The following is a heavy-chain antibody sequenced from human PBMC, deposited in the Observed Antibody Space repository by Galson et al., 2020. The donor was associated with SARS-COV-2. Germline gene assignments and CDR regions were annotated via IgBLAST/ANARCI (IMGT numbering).Heavy chain of an antibody. D-gene: IGHD3-3*01. CDR3: ARDRGGGETIFGVARVHNWCDP. Sequence: ASVKVSCKASGYTFTSYYMHWVRQAPGQGLEWMGIINPSGGSTSYAQKFQGRVTMTRDTSTSTVYMELSSLRSEDTAVYYCARDRGGGETIFGVARVHNWCDPWGQGTLVTVSS. CDR2: INPSGGST. J-gene: IGHJ5*02. CDR1: GYTFTSYY. V-gene: IGHV1-46*01.